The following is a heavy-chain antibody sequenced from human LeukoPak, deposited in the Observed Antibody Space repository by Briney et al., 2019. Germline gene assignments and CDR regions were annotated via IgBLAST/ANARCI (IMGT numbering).Heavy chain of an antibody. CDR1: GFTFSSYA. J-gene: IGHJ4*02. V-gene: IGHV3-30-3*02. CDR2: ISYDGSNK. Sequence: GRSLRLSCAASGFTFSSYAMHWVRQAPGKGLEWVAVISYDGSNKYYADSVKGRFTISRDNSKNTLYLQMSSLRADDTAVYYCSKKGQSEDYGKPGWGQGTLVTVSS. D-gene: IGHD4-17*01. CDR3: SKKGQSEDYGKPG.